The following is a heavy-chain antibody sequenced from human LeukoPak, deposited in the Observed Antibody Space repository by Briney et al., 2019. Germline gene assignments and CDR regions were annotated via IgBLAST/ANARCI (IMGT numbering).Heavy chain of an antibody. CDR2: MNPNSGNT. V-gene: IGHV1-8*01. CDR3: ARDPLVVVAATYYYYYGMDV. CDR1: GYTFTSYD. J-gene: IGHJ6*02. Sequence: ASVKVSCKASGYTFTSYDINWVRQATGQGLEWMGWMNPNSGNTGYAQKFQGRVTMTRNTSISTAYMELSSLRSDDTAVYYCARDPLVVVAATYYYYYGMDVWGQGTTVTVSS. D-gene: IGHD2-15*01.